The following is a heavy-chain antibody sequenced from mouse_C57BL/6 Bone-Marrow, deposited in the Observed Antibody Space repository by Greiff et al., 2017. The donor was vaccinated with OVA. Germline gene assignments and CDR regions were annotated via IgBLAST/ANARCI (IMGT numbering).Heavy chain of an antibody. CDR1: GYAFTNYL. J-gene: IGHJ3*01. D-gene: IGHD2-3*01. CDR2: INPGSGGT. CDR3: ARWGYEVAY. V-gene: IGHV1-54*01. Sequence: QVQLQQSGAELVRPGTSVKVSCKASGYAFTNYLIEWVKQRPGQGLEWIGVINPGSGGTNYNEKFKGKATLTADKSSSTAYMQLSSLTSEDSAVYFCARWGYEVAYWGQGTLVTVSA.